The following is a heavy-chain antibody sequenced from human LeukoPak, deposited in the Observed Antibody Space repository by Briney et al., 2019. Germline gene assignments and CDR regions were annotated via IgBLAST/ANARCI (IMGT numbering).Heavy chain of an antibody. D-gene: IGHD2-2*01. Sequence: ASVKVSCKASGGTFSSYAISWVRQAPGQGLEWMGGIIPIFGTANYAQMFQGRVTITADESTSTAYMELSSLRSEDTAVYYCARIRFNQLLSWNWFDPWGQGTLVTVPS. CDR3: ARIRFNQLLSWNWFDP. J-gene: IGHJ5*02. CDR1: GGTFSSYA. V-gene: IGHV1-69*01. CDR2: IIPIFGTA.